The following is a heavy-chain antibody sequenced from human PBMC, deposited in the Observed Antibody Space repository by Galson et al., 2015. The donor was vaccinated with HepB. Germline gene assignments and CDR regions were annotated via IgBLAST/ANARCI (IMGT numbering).Heavy chain of an antibody. Sequence: SLRLSCAASGFTFSSYAMSWVRQAPGKGLEWVSAISGSGGSTYYADSVKGRFTISRDNSKNTLYLQMNSLRAEDTAVYYCAKSGRFVVVPAAIRGGYWGQGTLVTVSS. D-gene: IGHD2-2*02. J-gene: IGHJ4*02. V-gene: IGHV3-23*01. CDR3: AKSGRFVVVPAAIRGGY. CDR1: GFTFSSYA. CDR2: ISGSGGST.